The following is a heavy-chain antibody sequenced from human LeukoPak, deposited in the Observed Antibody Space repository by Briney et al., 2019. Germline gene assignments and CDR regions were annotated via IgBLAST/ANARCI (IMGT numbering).Heavy chain of an antibody. CDR3: ARALGDSTAYPFDY. J-gene: IGHJ4*02. D-gene: IGHD2/OR15-2a*01. CDR1: AYTFSNYG. Sequence: GASVKVSCKASAYTFSNYGINWVRQAPGHGLEWMGWINTYNGNIKYAQHLQGRVTMTTDTSTSTAYLELRSLRSDDTAVYYCARALGDSTAYPFDYWGQGTLVTVSS. CDR2: INTYNGNI. V-gene: IGHV1-18*01.